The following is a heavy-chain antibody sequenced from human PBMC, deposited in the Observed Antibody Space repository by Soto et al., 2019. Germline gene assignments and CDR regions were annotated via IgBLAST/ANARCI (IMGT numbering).Heavy chain of an antibody. J-gene: IGHJ5*02. CDR2: IWYDGSNK. D-gene: IGHD6-13*01. Sequence: QVQLVESGGGVVQPGRSLRLSCAASGFTFSSYGMHWVRQAPGKGLEWVAVIWYDGSNKYYADSVKGRFTISRDNSKNTLYLQMNSLRAEDTAVYYCARDLFAAGASNWFDPWGQGTLVTVSS. V-gene: IGHV3-33*01. CDR3: ARDLFAAGASNWFDP. CDR1: GFTFSSYG.